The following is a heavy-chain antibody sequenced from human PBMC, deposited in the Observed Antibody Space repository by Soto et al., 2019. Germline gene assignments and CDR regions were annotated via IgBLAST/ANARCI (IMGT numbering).Heavy chain of an antibody. Sequence: SETLSLTCAVYGGSFSGYYWSWIRQPPGKGLEWIGEINHSGSTNYNPSLKSRVTISVDTSKNQFSLKLGSVTAADTAVYYCARDRLPNRYCSGGSCLGFFDYWGQGTLVTVSS. CDR1: GGSFSGYY. V-gene: IGHV4-34*01. CDR2: INHSGST. CDR3: ARDRLPNRYCSGGSCLGFFDY. D-gene: IGHD2-15*01. J-gene: IGHJ4*02.